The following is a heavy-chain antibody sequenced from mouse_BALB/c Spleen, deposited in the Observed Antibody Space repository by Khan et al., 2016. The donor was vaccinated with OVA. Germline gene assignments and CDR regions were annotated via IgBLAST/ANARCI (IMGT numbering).Heavy chain of an antibody. CDR2: IYPSDSYS. V-gene: IGHV1-69*02. CDR3: TRDGVDGSSFAY. CDR1: GYTFTNYW. D-gene: IGHD2-3*01. Sequence: QVQLQQPGIELVRPGASVKLSCKASGYTFTNYWINWVKQRPGQGLEWIGNIYPSDSYSNYNQRFKDKATLTVDNTSSTAYLLLSSPTAEDSAVYYWTRDGVDGSSFAYWGQGTLVTVSA. J-gene: IGHJ3*01.